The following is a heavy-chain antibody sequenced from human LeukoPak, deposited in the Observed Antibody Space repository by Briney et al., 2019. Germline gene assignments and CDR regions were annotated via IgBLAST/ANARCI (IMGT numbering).Heavy chain of an antibody. Sequence: GGSLRLSCTASEFPVSRNYMLWVIQAPGKGLEWVSLIFSNGDTHYADSVKGRFTISRDTSKNTVSLQMNSLRVEDTAMYYCTRDQMNYWGQGTLVTVSS. CDR3: TRDQMNY. J-gene: IGHJ4*02. D-gene: IGHD5-24*01. CDR2: IFSNGDT. CDR1: EFPVSRNY. V-gene: IGHV3-53*01.